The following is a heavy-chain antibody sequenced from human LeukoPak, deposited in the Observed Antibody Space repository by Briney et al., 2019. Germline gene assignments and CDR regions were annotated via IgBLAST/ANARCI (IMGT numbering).Heavy chain of an antibody. CDR2: ISWNSGSI. CDR3: TTDGYSGSYYTPNYFDY. D-gene: IGHD1-26*01. CDR1: GFTFDDYA. V-gene: IGHV3-9*01. J-gene: IGHJ4*02. Sequence: GGSLRLSCAASGFTFDDYAMHWVRQAPGKGLEWVSGISWNSGSIGYAGSVKGRFTISRDNAKNSLYLQMNSLRAEDTALYYCTTDGYSGSYYTPNYFDYWGQGTLVTVSS.